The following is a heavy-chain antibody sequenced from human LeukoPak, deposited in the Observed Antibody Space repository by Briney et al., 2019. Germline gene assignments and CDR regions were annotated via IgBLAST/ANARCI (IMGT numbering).Heavy chain of an antibody. CDR2: ISYDGSNK. CDR1: GFTFSSYA. CDR3: AKDIGEMATIYYYYYYGMDV. V-gene: IGHV3-30*04. Sequence: GGSLRLSCAASGFTFSSYAMHWVRQAPGKGLEWVAVISYDGSNKYYADSVKGRFTISRDNSKNTLYLQMNSLRAEDTAVYYCAKDIGEMATIYYYYYYGMDVWGQGTTATVSS. J-gene: IGHJ6*02. D-gene: IGHD5-24*01.